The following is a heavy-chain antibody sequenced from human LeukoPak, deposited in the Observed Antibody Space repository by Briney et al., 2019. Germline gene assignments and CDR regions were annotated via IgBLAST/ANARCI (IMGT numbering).Heavy chain of an antibody. J-gene: IGHJ5*02. Sequence: GASVKVSCKASGGTFSSYAISWVRQAPGQGLEWMGGIIPIFGTANYAQKFQGRVTITADESTSTAYMELSSLRSEDTAVYYCASGGYCSGGSCYINNWFDPWGQGTLVTVSS. D-gene: IGHD2-15*01. CDR1: GGTFSSYA. CDR3: ASGGYCSGGSCYINNWFDP. CDR2: IIPIFGTA. V-gene: IGHV1-69*13.